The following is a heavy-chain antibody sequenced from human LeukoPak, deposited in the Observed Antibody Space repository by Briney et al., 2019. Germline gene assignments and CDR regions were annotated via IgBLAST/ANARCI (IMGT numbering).Heavy chain of an antibody. V-gene: IGHV1-46*01. CDR3: ARVRSRVRGAFDI. CDR2: INPSGGST. D-gene: IGHD3-10*01. CDR1: GYTFTSYY. J-gene: IGHJ3*02. Sequence: GASVKVSCKASGYTFTSYYMRWVRQAPGQGLEWMGIINPSGGSTSYAQKFQGRVTMTRDTSTSTVYMELSSLRSEDTAVYYCARVRSRVRGAFDIWGQGTMVTVSS.